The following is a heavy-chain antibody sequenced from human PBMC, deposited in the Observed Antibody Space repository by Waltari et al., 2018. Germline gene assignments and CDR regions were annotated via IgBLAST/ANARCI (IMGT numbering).Heavy chain of an antibody. V-gene: IGHV3-48*01. Sequence: EVPLVESGGGLVRPGESLRRSGAASGFSFSVYAMNWVRQAPGKGLEWVAYISTGSDTIQYADSVKGRFTISRDDATNSLYLHMNRLRAEDSAVYYCASLYAYWGQGTLVSVSS. D-gene: IGHD2-2*01. CDR1: GFSFSVYA. CDR2: ISTGSDTI. J-gene: IGHJ4*02. CDR3: ASLYAY.